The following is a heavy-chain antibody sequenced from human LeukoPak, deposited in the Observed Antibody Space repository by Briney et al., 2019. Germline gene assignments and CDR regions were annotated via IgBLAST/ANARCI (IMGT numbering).Heavy chain of an antibody. J-gene: IGHJ4*02. Sequence: SETLSLTCTVSGGSISSSSYYWGWIRQPPGKGLEWIGSIYYSGSTYYNPSLKSRVTTSVDTSKNQFSLKLSSVTAADTAVYYCARRQLVRNFDYWGQGTLVTVSS. V-gene: IGHV4-39*01. CDR2: IYYSGST. D-gene: IGHD6-6*01. CDR1: GGSISSSSYY. CDR3: ARRQLVRNFDY.